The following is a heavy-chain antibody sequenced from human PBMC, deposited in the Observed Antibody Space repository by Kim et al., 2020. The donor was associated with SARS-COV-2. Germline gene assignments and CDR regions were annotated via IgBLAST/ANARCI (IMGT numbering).Heavy chain of an antibody. CDR1: RFTFTAYA. CDR2: IVGVGGGT. CDR3: AKGHNCDS. J-gene: IGHJ5*01. V-gene: IGHV3-23*01. Sequence: GGSLRLSCAASRFTFTAYAVSWVRQAPGKGLETVSIVGVGGGTYYADSVKGRFTVSRDDSKNMVYLQMSSLRAEDTAVYFCAKGHNCDSWGQGTLVTGSS. D-gene: IGHD1-1*01.